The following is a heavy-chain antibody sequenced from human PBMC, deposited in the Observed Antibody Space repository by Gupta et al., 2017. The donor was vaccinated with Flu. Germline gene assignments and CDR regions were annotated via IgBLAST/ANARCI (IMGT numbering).Heavy chain of an antibody. CDR3: TRDLGSSSAH. Sequence: EVRLVESGGGLVKPGGSLRLSCVVSGFIFKTNSMNWVRQAPGKGLEWISSVSSGGDFVDYAASVKGRFTISKDNAEDTLYLDMTSLRVDDTAIYYCTRDLGSSSAHWGQGTLVSVSP. J-gene: IGHJ4*02. CDR2: VSSGGDFV. D-gene: IGHD6-6*01. CDR1: GFIFKTNS. V-gene: IGHV3-21*03.